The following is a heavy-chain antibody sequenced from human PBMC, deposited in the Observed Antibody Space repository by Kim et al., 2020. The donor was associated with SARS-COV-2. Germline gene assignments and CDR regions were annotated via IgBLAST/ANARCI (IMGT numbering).Heavy chain of an antibody. CDR1: GGSFSGYY. Sequence: SETLSLTCAVYGGSFSGYYWSWIRQPPGKGLEWIGEINHSGSTNYNPSLKSRVTISVDTSKNQFSLKLSSVTAADTAVYYCARSLIFRSGYYTGRYYYY. D-gene: IGHD3-3*01. CDR2: INHSGST. V-gene: IGHV4-34*01. J-gene: IGHJ6*01. CDR3: ARSLIFRSGYYTGRYYYY.